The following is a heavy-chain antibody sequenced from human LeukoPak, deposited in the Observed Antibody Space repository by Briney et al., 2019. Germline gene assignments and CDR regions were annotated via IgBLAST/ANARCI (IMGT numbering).Heavy chain of an antibody. CDR1: GFTFSSYW. J-gene: IGHJ4*02. V-gene: IGHV3-7*01. CDR2: IKQDGSEK. Sequence: PGGSLRLSCAASGFTFSSYWMSWVRQAPGKGLEWVANIKQDGSEKYYVDSVKGRFTISRDNAKNSLYLQMNSLRAEDTAVYYCARALPRDYFDYWGQGTLVTVST. CDR3: ARALPRDYFDY.